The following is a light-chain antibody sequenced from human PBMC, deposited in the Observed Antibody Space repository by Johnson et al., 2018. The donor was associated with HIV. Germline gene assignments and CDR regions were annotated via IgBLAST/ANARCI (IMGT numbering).Light chain of an antibody. CDR3: GTWDSSLRTGF. V-gene: IGLV1-51*01. CDR1: SSNIGNNY. CDR2: DNH. Sequence: QSVLTQPPSVSAAPGQKVTISCSGSSSNIGNNYVSWYQQVPGTAPKLLIYDNHKRPSGIPDRFSGSKSGTSATLGITGLQTGDEAVYYRGTWDSSLRTGFFGTGTKVTVL. J-gene: IGLJ1*01.